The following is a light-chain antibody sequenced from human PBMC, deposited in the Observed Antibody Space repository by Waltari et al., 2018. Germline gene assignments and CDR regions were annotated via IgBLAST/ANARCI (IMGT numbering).Light chain of an antibody. CDR1: QSVFYNSNTKDY. CDR3: EQYYADPRT. CDR2: WGS. Sequence: DFVMTQSPDSLSVSLGERATLNCKSSQSVFYNSNTKDYLAWYQQRAGQPPKLLIYWGSVRASGVPDRFSGSGSGTDFTLTISDLQAEDLAVYYCEQYYADPRTFGQGTKVEVK. V-gene: IGKV4-1*01. J-gene: IGKJ1*01.